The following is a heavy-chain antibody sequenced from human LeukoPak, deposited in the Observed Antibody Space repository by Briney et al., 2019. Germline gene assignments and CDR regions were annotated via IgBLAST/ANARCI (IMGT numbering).Heavy chain of an antibody. CDR1: GYTLTELS. D-gene: IGHD1-7*01. J-gene: IGHJ4*02. Sequence: ASVKVSCKASGYTLTELSMHWVRQAPGKGLEWMGIINPSGGSTSYAQKFQGRVTMTRDTSTSTVYMELSSLRSEDTAVYYCAKDERNWNYNLASQTYDWGQGTLVTVSS. CDR3: AKDERNWNYNLASQTYD. V-gene: IGHV1-46*01. CDR2: INPSGGST.